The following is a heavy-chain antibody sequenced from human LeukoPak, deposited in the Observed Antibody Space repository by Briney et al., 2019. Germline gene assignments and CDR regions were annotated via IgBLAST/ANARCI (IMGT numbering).Heavy chain of an antibody. V-gene: IGHV4-39*01. CDR2: IYYSGST. CDR1: GGSISSSSYY. CDR3: ARRILYCSGGSCYSGVDY. D-gene: IGHD2-15*01. J-gene: IGHJ4*02. Sequence: PSETLSLTCTVSGGSISSSSYYWGWIRQPPGKGLEWIGRIYYSGSTYYNPSLKSRVTISADTSKNQFSLKLSSVTAADTAVYYCARRILYCSGGSCYSGVDYWGQGTLVTVSS.